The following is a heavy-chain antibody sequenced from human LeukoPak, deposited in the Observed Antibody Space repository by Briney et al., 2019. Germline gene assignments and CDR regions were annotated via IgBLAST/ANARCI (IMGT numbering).Heavy chain of an antibody. V-gene: IGHV3-48*03. D-gene: IGHD3-9*01. CDR1: GFTFSSYE. J-gene: IGHJ4*02. CDR2: ISSSGSTI. Sequence: PGGSLRVSCAASGFTFSSYEMNWVRQAPGKGLEWVSYISSSGSTIYYADSVKGRFTISRDNAKNSLYLQMNSLRAEDTAVYYCARDSYYDILTGYSHFDYWGQGTLVTVSS. CDR3: ARDSYYDILTGYSHFDY.